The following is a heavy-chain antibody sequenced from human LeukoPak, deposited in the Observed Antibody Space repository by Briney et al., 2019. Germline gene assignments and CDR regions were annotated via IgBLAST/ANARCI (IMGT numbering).Heavy chain of an antibody. V-gene: IGHV1-2*02. CDR2: INPNSGGT. D-gene: IGHD2-21*02. J-gene: IGHJ4*02. CDR1: GYTFTGYY. Sequence: GASVKVSCKSSGYTFTGYYMHWVRHAPGQGLEWMGWINPNSGGTNYAQKFQGRVTMTRDTSISTAYMELSRLRSDDTAVYYCARAVVTAIVDYWGQRTLVTVSS. CDR3: ARAVVTAIVDY.